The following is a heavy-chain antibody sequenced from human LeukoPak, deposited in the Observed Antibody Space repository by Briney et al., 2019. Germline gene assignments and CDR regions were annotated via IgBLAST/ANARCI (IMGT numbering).Heavy chain of an antibody. CDR3: ARVGPPDASGMDV. J-gene: IGHJ6*02. V-gene: IGHV1-2*06. D-gene: IGHD2-2*01. Sequence: ASVKVSCKASGYAFTDYYMHWVRQAPGQGLEWMGRINPNSGGTNYAQKFQGRVTMTRDTSISTAYMELSRLRSDDTAAYYCARVGPPDASGMDVWGQGTTVTVSS. CDR1: GYAFTDYY. CDR2: INPNSGGT.